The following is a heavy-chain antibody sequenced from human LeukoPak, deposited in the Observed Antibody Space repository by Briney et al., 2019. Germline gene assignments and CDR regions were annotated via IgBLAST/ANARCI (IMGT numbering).Heavy chain of an antibody. J-gene: IGHJ4*02. CDR2: IIPIFGTA. Sequence: SVKVSCKASGGTFSSYAISWVRQAPGQGLEWMGGIIPIFGTANYAQKFQGRVTITADKSTSTAYMELSSLRSEDTAVYYCAREDDYNSNYFDYWGQGTLVTVSS. CDR1: GGTFSSYA. D-gene: IGHD5-24*01. CDR3: AREDDYNSNYFDY. V-gene: IGHV1-69*06.